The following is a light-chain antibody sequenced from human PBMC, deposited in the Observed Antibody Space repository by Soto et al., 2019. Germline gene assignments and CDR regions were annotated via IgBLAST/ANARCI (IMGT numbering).Light chain of an antibody. CDR3: QTWGADSVI. CDR2: LNSDGSH. J-gene: IGLJ2*01. CDR1: SWHSSYA. Sequence: QLVLTQSPSASASLGASVKLTCTLSSWHSSYAISWHQQQSEKDPRFLMKLNSDGSHSQGDGISDRFSGSSSGAERYLTISSIQSENEADYYCQTWGADSVIFGGGTKLTVL. V-gene: IGLV4-69*01.